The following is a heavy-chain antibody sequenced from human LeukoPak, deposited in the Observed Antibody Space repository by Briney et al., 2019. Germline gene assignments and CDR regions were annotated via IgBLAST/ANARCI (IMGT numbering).Heavy chain of an antibody. CDR2: INTDGSST. J-gene: IGHJ4*02. Sequence: TGGSLRLSCAASGFTFSSYWMHWVRQAPGKGLVWVSRINTDGSSTNYADSVKGRFTISRDNTKNTLYLQIHSLRAEDTAVYYCARGHVTAMGTDYWGQGIVVTVSS. D-gene: IGHD5-18*01. V-gene: IGHV3-74*01. CDR1: GFTFSSYW. CDR3: ARGHVTAMGTDY.